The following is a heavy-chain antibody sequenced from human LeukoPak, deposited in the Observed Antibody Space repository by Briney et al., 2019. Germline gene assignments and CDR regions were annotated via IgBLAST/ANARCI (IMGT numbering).Heavy chain of an antibody. Sequence: PGGSLRLSCAASGFTFSSYSMNWVRQAPGKGLEWVSSIGSSSSYIYYADSVKGRFTISRDNAKNSLYLQMNSLRAEDTAVYYCARAGYGYYYDSSGRSPADYWGQGTLVTVSS. V-gene: IGHV3-21*01. D-gene: IGHD3-22*01. CDR3: ARAGYGYYYDSSGRSPADY. J-gene: IGHJ4*02. CDR1: GFTFSSYS. CDR2: IGSSSSYI.